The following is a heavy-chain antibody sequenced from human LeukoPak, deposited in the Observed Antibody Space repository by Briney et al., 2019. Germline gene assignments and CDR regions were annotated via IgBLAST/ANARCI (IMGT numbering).Heavy chain of an antibody. V-gene: IGHV3-11*01. CDR1: GFTFSDYY. CDR3: AKDIPYCSSTSCYSVDYYYYGMDV. J-gene: IGHJ6*02. D-gene: IGHD2-2*01. Sequence: KSGGSLRLSCAASGFTFSDYYMSWIRQAPGKGLEWVSYISSSGSTIYYADSVKGRFTISRDNAKNSLYLQMNSLRAEDTAVYYCAKDIPYCSSTSCYSVDYYYYGMDVWGQGTTVTVSS. CDR2: ISSSGSTI.